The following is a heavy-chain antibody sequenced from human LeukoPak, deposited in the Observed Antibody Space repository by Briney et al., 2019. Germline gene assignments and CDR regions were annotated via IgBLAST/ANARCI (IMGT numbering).Heavy chain of an antibody. CDR1: GYTFTSYY. Sequence: ASVKVSCKASGYTFTSYYMHWVRQAPGQGLEWMGIINPSGGSTSYAQKFQGRVTMTRDTSTSTAYMELSSLRSEDTAVYYCAHYDSSGYYGSRWFDPWGQGTLVTVSS. J-gene: IGHJ5*02. D-gene: IGHD3-22*01. V-gene: IGHV1-46*01. CDR3: AHYDSSGYYGSRWFDP. CDR2: INPSGGST.